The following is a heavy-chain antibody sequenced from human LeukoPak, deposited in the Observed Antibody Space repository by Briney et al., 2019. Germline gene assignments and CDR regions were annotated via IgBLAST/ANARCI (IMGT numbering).Heavy chain of an antibody. CDR1: GYTLTELS. J-gene: IGHJ3*02. CDR2: FDPEDGET. D-gene: IGHD1/OR15-1a*01. V-gene: IGHV1-24*01. Sequence: ASVKVSCKVSGYTLTELSMHWVRQAPGKGLEWMGGFDPEDGETIYAQKFQGKVTMTEDTSTDTAYMELSSLRSEDTAVYYCATPGGGTGDAFDIWGQGTMVTVSS. CDR3: ATPGGGTGDAFDI.